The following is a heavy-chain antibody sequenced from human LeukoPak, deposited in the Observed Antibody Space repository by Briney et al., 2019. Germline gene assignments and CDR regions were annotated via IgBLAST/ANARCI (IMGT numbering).Heavy chain of an antibody. CDR3: ARGFDYYDSSGYHPPDV. CDR1: GYTFTGYY. Sequence: SVKVSCKASGYTFTGYYMHWVRQAPGQGLEWMGWIIPILDITSYAQKFQDRVTIIADKSTSTAYMELSSLRSEDTAVYYCARGFDYYDSSGYHPPDVWGQGTTVTVSS. D-gene: IGHD3-22*01. J-gene: IGHJ6*02. CDR2: IIPILDIT. V-gene: IGHV1-69*10.